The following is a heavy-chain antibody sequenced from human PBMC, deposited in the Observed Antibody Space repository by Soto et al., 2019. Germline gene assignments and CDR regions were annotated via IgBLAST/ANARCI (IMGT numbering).Heavy chain of an antibody. J-gene: IGHJ4*02. CDR2: ISSSSSYI. CDR3: ARTTGYSSSWYLIDY. V-gene: IGHV3-21*01. Sequence: EVQLVESGGGLVKPGGSPRLSCAASGFTFSSYSMNWVRQAPGKGLEWVSSISSSSSYIYYADSVKGRFTISRDNAKNSLYLQMNSLRAEDTAVYYCARTTGYSSSWYLIDYWGQGTLVTVSS. CDR1: GFTFSSYS. D-gene: IGHD6-13*01.